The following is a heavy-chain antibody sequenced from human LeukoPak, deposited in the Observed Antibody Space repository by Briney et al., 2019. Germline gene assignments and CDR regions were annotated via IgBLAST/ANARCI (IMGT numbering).Heavy chain of an antibody. Sequence: SETLSLTCTVSGGSITSGGYYWSWIRQHPGKGLEWIGHIYYSGSTYYNPSLKSRVTISVDTSKNQFSLKLSSVTAADTAVYYCARVHPSYYYYGMDVWGKGTTVTVSS. CDR2: IYYSGST. CDR3: ARVHPSYYYYGMDV. V-gene: IGHV4-31*03. J-gene: IGHJ6*04. CDR1: GGSITSGGYY.